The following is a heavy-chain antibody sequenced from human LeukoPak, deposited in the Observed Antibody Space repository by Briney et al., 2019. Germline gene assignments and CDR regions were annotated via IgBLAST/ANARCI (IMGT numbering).Heavy chain of an antibody. D-gene: IGHD6-25*01. J-gene: IGHJ3*02. Sequence: PGGSLRLSCAASGFTFSSYAMSWVRQAPGKGLEWVSAISGSGGSTYYADSVKGRFTISRDNSKNTVYLQINTLSTEDSAMYYCAREGYSSGRAGVFDIWGQGTLVTVSS. V-gene: IGHV3-23*01. CDR3: AREGYSSGRAGVFDI. CDR2: ISGSGGST. CDR1: GFTFSSYA.